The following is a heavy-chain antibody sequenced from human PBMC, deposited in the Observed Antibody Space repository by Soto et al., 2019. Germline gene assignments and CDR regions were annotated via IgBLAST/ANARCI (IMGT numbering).Heavy chain of an antibody. CDR3: AVEYSISPPLYPIGY. CDR2: IIPIFGTA. Sequence: SVKVSCKASGGTFSSYSISWVRQAPGQGLEWMGGIIPIFGTANYAQKFQGRVTITADESTSTAYMELSSLRSEDTAFFYFAVEYSISPPLYPIGYWGKGSRVPVSS. CDR1: GGTFSSYS. J-gene: IGHJ4*02. V-gene: IGHV1-69*13. D-gene: IGHD6-6*01.